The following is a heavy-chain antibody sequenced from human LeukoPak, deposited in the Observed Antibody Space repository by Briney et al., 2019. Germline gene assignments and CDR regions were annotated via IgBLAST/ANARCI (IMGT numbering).Heavy chain of an antibody. J-gene: IGHJ3*02. V-gene: IGHV3-23*01. Sequence: PGGSLRLSCAASGFTFSSYAMSWVRQAPGKGLEWVSGISGSGGSTYYADSVKGRFTISRDNSKNTLYLQMNSLRAEDTAVYYCAKDFRETTVTTTASPVIDAFDIWGQGTMVTVSS. CDR3: AKDFRETTVTTTASPVIDAFDI. D-gene: IGHD4-17*01. CDR1: GFTFSSYA. CDR2: ISGSGGST.